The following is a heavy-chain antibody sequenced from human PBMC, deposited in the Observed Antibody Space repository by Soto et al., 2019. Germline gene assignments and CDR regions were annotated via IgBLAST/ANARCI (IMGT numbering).Heavy chain of an antibody. Sequence: GGSLRLSCAASGFTFDDYAMHWVRQAPGKGLEWVASLNWRGGSIGSADSVKGRFTISRDNARRSLYLQMNSLRPEDTALYYCVKDMGASSYYGMDVWGQGTLVTVSS. CDR1: GFTFDDYA. V-gene: IGHV3-9*01. D-gene: IGHD1-26*01. J-gene: IGHJ6*02. CDR2: LNWRGGSI. CDR3: VKDMGASSYYGMDV.